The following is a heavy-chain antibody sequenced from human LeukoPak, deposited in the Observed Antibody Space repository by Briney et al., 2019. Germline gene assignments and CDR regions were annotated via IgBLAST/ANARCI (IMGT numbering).Heavy chain of an antibody. CDR1: GGSISTYY. CDR2: IYHSGST. CDR3: ARGGVYYDSSGYYYGSDFDY. J-gene: IGHJ4*02. Sequence: PSETLSLTCTVSGGSISTYYWNWIRQPPGKGLEWIGYIYHSGSTNYNPSLQSRVTISVDTSKNQFSLNLNSVTAADTAVYYCARGGVYYDSSGYYYGSDFDYWGQGTLVTVSS. D-gene: IGHD3-22*01. V-gene: IGHV4-59*01.